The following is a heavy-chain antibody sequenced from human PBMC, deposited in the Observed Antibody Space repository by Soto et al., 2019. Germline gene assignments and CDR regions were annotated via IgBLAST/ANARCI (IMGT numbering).Heavy chain of an antibody. Sequence: PGGSLRLSCSASGFTFSIYAMIWVRQAPGKGLEWVSVISGSGDTTYYADSVKGRFTTSRDNSKNTVYLHMSSLRAEDTAVYYCAKDFRGIVGPNKSVWGGWNWGQGTLVTVSS. J-gene: IGHJ4*02. D-gene: IGHD1-26*01. CDR3: AKDFRGIVGPNKSVWGGWN. CDR1: GFTFSIYA. CDR2: ISGSGDTT. V-gene: IGHV3-23*01.